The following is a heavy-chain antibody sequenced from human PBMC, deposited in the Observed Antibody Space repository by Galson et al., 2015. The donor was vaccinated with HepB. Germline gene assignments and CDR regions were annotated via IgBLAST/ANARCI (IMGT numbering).Heavy chain of an antibody. CDR3: ALDHRRLYGMDV. Sequence: PALVKPTQTLTLTCTFSEFSLSTSGKRVTWIRQPPGKALEWLARIDWDDDKFYSTSLRTRLNISKDTSRDQVVLTMTNMDPVDTGTYYCALDHRRLYGMDVWGQGTTVTVSS. CDR2: IDWDDDK. V-gene: IGHV2-70*04. CDR1: EFSLSTSGKR. J-gene: IGHJ6*02.